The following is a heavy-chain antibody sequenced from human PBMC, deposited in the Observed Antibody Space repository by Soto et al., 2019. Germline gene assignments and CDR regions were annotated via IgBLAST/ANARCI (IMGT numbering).Heavy chain of an antibody. CDR1: GYSFTSYW. J-gene: IGHJ4*02. D-gene: IGHD6-13*01. V-gene: IGHV5-10-1*01. CDR3: ARHYSSNEYND. CDR2: IDPSDSYT. Sequence: VASLKISCKCSGYSFTSYWISWVRQMPGKGLDWMGRIDPSDSYTSHSPSFQGHVSISADKSISTAYLQWSSLNASDTAIYYSARHYSSNEYNDWGQGTLVTVSS.